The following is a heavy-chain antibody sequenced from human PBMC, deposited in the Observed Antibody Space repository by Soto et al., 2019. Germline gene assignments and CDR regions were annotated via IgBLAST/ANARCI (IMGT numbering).Heavy chain of an antibody. Sequence: QLQLQESDPGLVKPSETLSLTCTVSGGSISSNSYYWAWIRQPPGKGLEWIGNIYYSGTTYYNPSLNSRVTISVDTSKNQCSLKLSSVTAADTAVYYCARHKGGYYSGVDVWGQGTTVTVSS. V-gene: IGHV4-39*01. D-gene: IGHD3-16*01. CDR2: IYYSGTT. CDR1: GGSISSNSYY. CDR3: ARHKGGYYSGVDV. J-gene: IGHJ6*02.